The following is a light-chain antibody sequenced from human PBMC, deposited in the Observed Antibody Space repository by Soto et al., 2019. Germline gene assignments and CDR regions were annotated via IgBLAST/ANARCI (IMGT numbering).Light chain of an antibody. CDR3: QQYDTSPRT. V-gene: IGKV3-20*01. CDR2: AAS. CDR1: QNLGSGY. J-gene: IGKJ1*01. Sequence: VLTQSPGTRSLSPGNRATLSCRVSQNLGSGYLAWYQQKPGQAPRILIYAASSRATGIPDRLSCGGSGRDCNFTFSRLEPGGFVVYSCQQYDTSPRTFGQGTKVDIK.